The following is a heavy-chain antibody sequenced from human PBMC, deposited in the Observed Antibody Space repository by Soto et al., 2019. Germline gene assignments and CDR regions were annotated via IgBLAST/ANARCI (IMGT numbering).Heavy chain of an antibody. CDR2: ISGPGVT. CDR3: ARTRLQYRELVS. CDR1: GFSVTNTY. D-gene: IGHD4-4*01. V-gene: IGHV3-53*01. J-gene: IGHJ5*02. Sequence: VGSLRLSCAASGFSVTNTYMHWVRQAPGKGLEWVSVISGPGVTYYADSVKGRIALSRDTSQNTTYLHMRNLRADDTAVYYCARTRLQYRELVSWGQGTLVTVSS.